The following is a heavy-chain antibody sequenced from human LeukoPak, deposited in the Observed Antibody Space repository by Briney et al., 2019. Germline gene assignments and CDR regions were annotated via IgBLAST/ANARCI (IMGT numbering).Heavy chain of an antibody. Sequence: GGSLRLSCAASGFTFSSYSMNWVRQAPGKGLEWVSSISSSSSNIYYADSVKGRFTISRDNAKNSLYLQMNSLRVEDTAVYYCARRVPTVTNFDYWGQGTLVTVSS. CDR1: GFTFSSYS. D-gene: IGHD4-17*01. CDR2: ISSSSSNI. V-gene: IGHV3-21*01. CDR3: ARRVPTVTNFDY. J-gene: IGHJ4*02.